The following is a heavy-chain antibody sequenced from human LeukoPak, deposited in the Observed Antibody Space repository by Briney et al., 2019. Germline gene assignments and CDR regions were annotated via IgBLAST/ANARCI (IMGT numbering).Heavy chain of an antibody. CDR3: ARGVVGQQLVSYDSTAGLDP. CDR1: GGSISSGDYY. V-gene: IGHV4-30-4*01. Sequence: SETLSLTCTVSGGSISSGDYYWSWIRQPPGKGLEWIGYIYYSGSTYYNPSLKSRVTISVDTSKNQFSLKLSSVTAADTAVYYCARGVVGQQLVSYDSTAGLDPWGQGTLVTVSS. D-gene: IGHD6-13*01. CDR2: IYYSGST. J-gene: IGHJ5*02.